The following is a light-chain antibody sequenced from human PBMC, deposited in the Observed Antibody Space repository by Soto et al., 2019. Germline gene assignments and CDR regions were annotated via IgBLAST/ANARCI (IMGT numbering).Light chain of an antibody. Sequence: EIVLTQSPGTLSLSPGERATLFCRASQSVSSSYLAWYQQKPGQAPRPLIYGASSRAIGIPDRFSGSGSGTGFTLTISRLEPEDFAVYYCQQYGSSPWTFGQGTKVDIK. CDR2: GAS. CDR1: QSVSSSY. V-gene: IGKV3-20*01. CDR3: QQYGSSPWT. J-gene: IGKJ1*01.